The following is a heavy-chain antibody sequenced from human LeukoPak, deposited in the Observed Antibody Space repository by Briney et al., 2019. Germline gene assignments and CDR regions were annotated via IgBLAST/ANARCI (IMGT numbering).Heavy chain of an antibody. CDR2: IKQDGSEK. J-gene: IGHJ4*02. D-gene: IGHD3-10*01. V-gene: IGHV3-7*01. CDR3: ARALDYYGSGSHGY. Sequence: PGGSLRLSCAASGFTFSSYWVSWVRQAPGKGLEGVANIKQDGSEKFYVDSVKGRFTISRDNAKNSLYLQMNSLRAEDTAVCYCARALDYYGSGSHGYWGQGTLVTVSS. CDR1: GFTFSSYW.